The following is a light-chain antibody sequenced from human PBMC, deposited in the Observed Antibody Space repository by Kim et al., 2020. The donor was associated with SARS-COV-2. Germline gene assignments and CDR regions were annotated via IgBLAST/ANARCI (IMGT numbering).Light chain of an antibody. CDR2: GND. CDR3: QSYDSSLTL. Sequence: PGQRVTISCTGGRSTIGAGYDVHWYQQLPGTAPKLLIYGNDNRPAGVPERFSGSKSGASASLAISGLQAEDEAVYYCQSYDSSLTLFGGGTQLTVL. J-gene: IGLJ2*01. CDR1: RSTIGAGYD. V-gene: IGLV1-40*03.